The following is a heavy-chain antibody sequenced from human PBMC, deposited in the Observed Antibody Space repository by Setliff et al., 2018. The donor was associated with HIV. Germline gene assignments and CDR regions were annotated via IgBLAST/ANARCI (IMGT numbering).Heavy chain of an antibody. V-gene: IGHV1-18*01. Sequence: ASVKVSCKASGYNFTIFGITWVRQAPGQGLEWMGWISAYNGNTNYAQKLQGRITLTIDTVTTTAYMDLRSLRSEDTAVYYCATDAYHDFLTGPTPGAFDIWGQGTVVTVSS. CDR3: ATDAYHDFLTGPTPGAFDI. CDR1: GYNFTIFG. D-gene: IGHD3-9*01. J-gene: IGHJ3*02. CDR2: ISAYNGNT.